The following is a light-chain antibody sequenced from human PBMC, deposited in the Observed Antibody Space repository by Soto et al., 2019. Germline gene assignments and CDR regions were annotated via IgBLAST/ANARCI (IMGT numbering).Light chain of an antibody. Sequence: VGVYNYVSSYQPHPRKAPKLMIYDVSNRPSGVSNRFSGSKSGNTASLTISGLQAEDEADYYCSSYTSSSTRVFGGGTKSPS. CDR2: DVS. CDR3: SSYTSSSTRV. V-gene: IGLV2-14*03. J-gene: IGLJ2*01. CDR1: VGVYNY.